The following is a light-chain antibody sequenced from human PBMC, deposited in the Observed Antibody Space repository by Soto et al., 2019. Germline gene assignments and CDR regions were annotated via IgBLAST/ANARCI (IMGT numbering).Light chain of an antibody. CDR1: LSVSSTY. V-gene: IGKV3-20*01. CDR2: GAS. CDR3: QQYSSTPGT. J-gene: IGKJ1*01. Sequence: EIVLTQSPGTLSLSPGEKATLSCRASLSVSSTYLAWYQQKPGQAPRLLIYGASIRATGVLDRFSGSGSGTDFTLTISRLEPEDFAVYSCQQYSSTPGTFGQGTKVDIK.